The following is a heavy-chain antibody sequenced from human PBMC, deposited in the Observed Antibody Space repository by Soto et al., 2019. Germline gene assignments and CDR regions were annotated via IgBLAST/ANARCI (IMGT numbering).Heavy chain of an antibody. CDR1: GYTFTSYY. D-gene: IGHD3-22*01. Sequence: ASVKVSCKASGYTFTSYYMHWVRQAPGQGLEWMGIINPSGGSTSYAHKFQGRVTMTRDTSTSTVYMELSSLRSEDTAVYYCARHGATYYYDSSGYYSFDYWGQGTLVTISS. V-gene: IGHV1-46*03. CDR2: INPSGGST. J-gene: IGHJ4*02. CDR3: ARHGATYYYDSSGYYSFDY.